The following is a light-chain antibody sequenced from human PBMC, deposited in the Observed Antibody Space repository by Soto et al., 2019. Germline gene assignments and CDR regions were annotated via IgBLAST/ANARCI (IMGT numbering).Light chain of an antibody. Sequence: QSALTQPASVSGSPGQSITISCTGTSSDVGGYNYVSWYQQHPGKAPKLMIYDVSNRPSGVSNRFSGSKSGNTASLTISGLQGEDEADYYCSSYTSSSLWVFGGGTQLTVL. V-gene: IGLV2-14*01. CDR2: DVS. J-gene: IGLJ3*02. CDR3: SSYTSSSLWV. CDR1: SSDVGGYNY.